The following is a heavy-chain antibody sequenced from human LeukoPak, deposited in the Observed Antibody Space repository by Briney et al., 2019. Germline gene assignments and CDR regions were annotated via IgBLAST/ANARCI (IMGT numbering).Heavy chain of an antibody. CDR2: INSDGSST. V-gene: IGHV3-74*01. D-gene: IGHD5-24*01. Sequence: GGSLRLSCAASGFTFSTYWMHWVRQAPGRGLVWVSRINSDGSSTSYADSVKGRFTISRDNAKNTLYLQMNSLRAEDTAVYYCAREREMATIVGGYWGQGTLVTVSS. CDR3: AREREMATIVGGY. CDR1: GFTFSTYW. J-gene: IGHJ4*02.